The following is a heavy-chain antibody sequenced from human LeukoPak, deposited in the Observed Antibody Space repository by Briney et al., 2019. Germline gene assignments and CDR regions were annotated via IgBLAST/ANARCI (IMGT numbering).Heavy chain of an antibody. CDR1: GFTFSSYA. V-gene: IGHV3-23*01. D-gene: IGHD3-22*01. Sequence: GGSLRLSCAASGFTFSSYAVSWVRQAPGKGLEWVSAISGSGGTTYYADSVKGRFTISRDNSKNTLYLQMNSLRAEDTALYYCAKDLAYYYDSSGRDPHAFDIWGQGTMVTVSS. CDR2: ISGSGGTT. J-gene: IGHJ3*02. CDR3: AKDLAYYYDSSGRDPHAFDI.